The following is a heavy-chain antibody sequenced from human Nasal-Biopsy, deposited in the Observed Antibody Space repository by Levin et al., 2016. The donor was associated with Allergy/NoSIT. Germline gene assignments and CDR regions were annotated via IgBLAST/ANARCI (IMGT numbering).Heavy chain of an antibody. Sequence: GESLKISCKGSGYDFTNYWISWVRQMPGKGLEWMGRIDPRDSYTDYSPSFQGHVTISADKSISTAYLQWSSLKASDTAMYYCARRLFGYNLAYDFWGQGTLVTVSS. J-gene: IGHJ4*02. CDR1: GYDFTNYW. D-gene: IGHD5-24*01. CDR3: ARRLFGYNLAYDF. V-gene: IGHV5-10-1*01. CDR2: IDPRDSYT.